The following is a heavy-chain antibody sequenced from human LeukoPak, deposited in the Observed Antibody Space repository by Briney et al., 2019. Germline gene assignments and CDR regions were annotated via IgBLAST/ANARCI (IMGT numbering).Heavy chain of an antibody. D-gene: IGHD3-9*01. V-gene: IGHV1-18*01. J-gene: IGHJ4*02. Sequence: GASVKVSCKASGYTFTSYGISWVRQAPGQGLEWMGWISAYNGNTNYAQKLQGRVTMTTDTSTSTAYMELRSLRSDDTAVYYCARVPISRYFDWLFPRFDYWGQGTLVTVSS. CDR1: GYTFTSYG. CDR2: ISAYNGNT. CDR3: ARVPISRYFDWLFPRFDY.